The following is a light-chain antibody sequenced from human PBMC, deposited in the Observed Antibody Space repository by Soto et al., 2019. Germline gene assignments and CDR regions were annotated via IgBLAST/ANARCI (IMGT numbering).Light chain of an antibody. J-gene: IGKJ1*01. CDR1: QSVSSSY. V-gene: IGKV3-20*01. CDR2: GAS. Sequence: LVLTQSPGTLSMSPGERATLSCRPSQSVSSSYLAWYQQKPGQAPRLLIYGASSRATGIPDRFSASGSGTDFTLTISRLEPEDFAVYYCQQYGSSHWTFGQGTKADIK. CDR3: QQYGSSHWT.